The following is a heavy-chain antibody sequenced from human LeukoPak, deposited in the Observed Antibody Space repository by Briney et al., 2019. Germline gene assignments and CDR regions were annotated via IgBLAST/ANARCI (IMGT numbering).Heavy chain of an antibody. CDR1: GGSISNHC. Sequence: PSETLSLTCTVSGGSISNHCWSWIRQPPGKGLEWIGSICYSRNTNYNPSLKSRVTISGDTSKNAFSLNLRSMTATDTAVYYCARPYPYAFDIWGQGTMVNVYS. J-gene: IGHJ3*02. CDR3: ARPYPYAFDI. V-gene: IGHV4-59*08. CDR2: ICYSRNT.